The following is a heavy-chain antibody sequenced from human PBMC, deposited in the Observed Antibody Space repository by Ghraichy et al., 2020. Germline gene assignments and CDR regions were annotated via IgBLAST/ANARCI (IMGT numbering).Heavy chain of an antibody. D-gene: IGHD1-26*01. CDR2: INHSGST. CDR3: ASAFPAFRWREELPFDY. J-gene: IGHJ4*02. V-gene: IGHV4-34*01. CDR1: GGSFSGYY. Sequence: SETLSLTCAVYGGSFSGYYWSWIRQPPGKGLEWIGEINHSGSTNYNPSLKSRVTISVDTSKNQFSLKLSSVTAADTAVYYCASAFPAFRWREELPFDYWGQGTLVTDSA.